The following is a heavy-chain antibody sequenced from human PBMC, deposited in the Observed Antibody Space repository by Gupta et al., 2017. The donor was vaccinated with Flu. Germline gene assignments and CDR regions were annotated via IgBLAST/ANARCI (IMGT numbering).Heavy chain of an antibody. D-gene: IGHD1-1*01. J-gene: IGHJ4*02. V-gene: IGHV3-23*01. Sequence: QLLESGGGLVQSGGSLRLSCAASGSPFSSYPMTWVRQAPGKGLEWVSSLIPSGGDTYYAGSVRGRFTVSRDNSKDTLFLQMSSLAAEDTAVYYCAKGGVGTSGLDYWGQGTLVTVSS. CDR3: AKGGVGTSGLDY. CDR1: GSPFSSYP. CDR2: LIPSGGDT.